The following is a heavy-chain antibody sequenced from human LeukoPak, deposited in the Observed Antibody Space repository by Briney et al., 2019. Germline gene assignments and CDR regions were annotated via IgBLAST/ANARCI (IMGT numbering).Heavy chain of an antibody. Sequence: GASVKVSCKASGYTFTTFGVSWVRQAPGQGLEWMGWISAYNGNTNYAQKLQGRVTMTTDTSTSTAYMELRSLRSDDTAVYYCARGGSTTVVTRYYGMDVWGQGTTVTVSS. J-gene: IGHJ6*02. CDR1: GYTFTTFG. CDR2: ISAYNGNT. CDR3: ARGGSTTVVTRYYGMDV. V-gene: IGHV1-18*01. D-gene: IGHD4-23*01.